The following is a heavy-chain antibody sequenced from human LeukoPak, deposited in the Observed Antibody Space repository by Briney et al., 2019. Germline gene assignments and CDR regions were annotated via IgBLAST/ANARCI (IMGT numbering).Heavy chain of an antibody. Sequence: PGGSLRLSCAASGSTFSSYAMSWVRQAPGKGLEWVSAISGSGGSTYYADSVKGWFTISRDNSKNTLYLQMNSLRAEDTAVYYCAKDLRRGYCSGGSCYSYLLGYFDYWGQGTLVTVSS. CDR1: GSTFSSYA. V-gene: IGHV3-23*01. CDR2: ISGSGGST. CDR3: AKDLRRGYCSGGSCYSYLLGYFDY. D-gene: IGHD2-15*01. J-gene: IGHJ4*02.